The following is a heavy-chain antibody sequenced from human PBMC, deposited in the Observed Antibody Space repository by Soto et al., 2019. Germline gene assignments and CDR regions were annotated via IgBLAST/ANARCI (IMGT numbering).Heavy chain of an antibody. D-gene: IGHD6-13*01. CDR3: AREVKSAGGPDGFDI. V-gene: IGHV3-21*01. Sequence: GGSLRLSCAASGFTISSYEMNWVRQAPGKGLQWVSAISSSGNHIYYADSLKGRFTISRDNAKNSLYLQMNSLRAEDTAVYYCAREVKSAGGPDGFDIRGQGTIVTVSS. CDR2: ISSSGNHI. CDR1: GFTISSYE. J-gene: IGHJ3*02.